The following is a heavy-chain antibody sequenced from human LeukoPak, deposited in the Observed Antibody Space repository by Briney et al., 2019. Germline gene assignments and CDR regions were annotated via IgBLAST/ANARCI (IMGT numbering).Heavy chain of an antibody. D-gene: IGHD5-12*01. CDR1: GGSISSYY. J-gene: IGHJ4*02. CDR3: ARDGYSGNDGL. V-gene: IGHV4-59*01. CDR2: IYYSGTT. Sequence: SETLSLTCTVSGGSISSYYWSWIRQPPGKGLDCIGYIYYSGTTNYNPSLKSRVTISLDTSKNQFSLKLTSVTAADTAVYYCARDGYSGNDGLWGQGTLVTVSS.